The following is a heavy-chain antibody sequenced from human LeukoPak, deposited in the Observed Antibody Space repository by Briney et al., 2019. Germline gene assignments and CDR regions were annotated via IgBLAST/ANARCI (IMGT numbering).Heavy chain of an antibody. D-gene: IGHD2-15*01. CDR3: ARPKRVGSGAFDI. Sequence: PSQTLSLTCTVSGGSISSGSYYWSWIRQPAGKGLEWIGRIYTSGSTNYNPSLKSRVTISVDTSKNQFSLKLSSVTAADTAVYYCARPKRVGSGAFDIWGQGTMVTVSS. J-gene: IGHJ3*02. V-gene: IGHV4-61*02. CDR2: IYTSGST. CDR1: GGSISSGSYY.